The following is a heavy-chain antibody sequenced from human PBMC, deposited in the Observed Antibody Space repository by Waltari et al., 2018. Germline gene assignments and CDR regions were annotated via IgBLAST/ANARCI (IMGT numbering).Heavy chain of an antibody. CDR3: AREAWERWLQLAPLA. CDR2: IIPIFGTT. D-gene: IGHD5-12*01. CDR1: GGTFSSYA. J-gene: IGHJ4*02. Sequence: QVQLVQSGAEVKKPGSSVKVSCKASGGTFSSYAISWVRQAPGQGLEWMGRIIPIFGTTNYAQKFQGRVTITADKSTSTAYMELSSLRSEDTAVYYCAREAWERWLQLAPLAWGQGTLVTVSS. V-gene: IGHV1-69*08.